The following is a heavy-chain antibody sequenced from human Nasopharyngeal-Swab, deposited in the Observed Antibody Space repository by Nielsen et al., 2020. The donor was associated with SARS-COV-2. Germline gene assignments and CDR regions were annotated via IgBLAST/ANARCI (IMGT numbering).Heavy chain of an antibody. CDR1: GFTFSSYG. CDR2: ISYDGSNK. CDR3: AKELRSVTMIVVVITTFAFDI. V-gene: IGHV3-30*18. J-gene: IGHJ3*02. Sequence: GESLKISCAASGFTFSSYGMHWVRQAPGKGLEWVAVISYDGSNKYYADSVKGRFTISRDNSKSTLYLQMNSLRAEDTAVYYCAKELRSVTMIVVVITTFAFDIWGQGTMVTVSS. D-gene: IGHD3-22*01.